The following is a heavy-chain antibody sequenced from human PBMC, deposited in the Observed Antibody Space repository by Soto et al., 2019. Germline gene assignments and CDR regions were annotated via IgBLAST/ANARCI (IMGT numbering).Heavy chain of an antibody. D-gene: IGHD3-3*01. CDR3: ARSYYDFWSGYPDNWFDP. CDR1: GGSFSGYY. V-gene: IGHV4-34*01. CDR2: INHSGST. Sequence: SETLSLTCAVYGGSFSGYYWTWIRQPPGTGLEWIGEINHSGSTNYNPSLKSRVTISVDTSKNQFSLKLSSVTAADTAVYYCARSYYDFWSGYPDNWFDPWGQGTLVTVSS. J-gene: IGHJ5*02.